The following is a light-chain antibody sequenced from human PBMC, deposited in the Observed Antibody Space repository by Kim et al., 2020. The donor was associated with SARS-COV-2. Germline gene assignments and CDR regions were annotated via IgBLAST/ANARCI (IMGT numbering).Light chain of an antibody. J-gene: IGKJ4*01. CDR1: QSVGNN. CDR3: QQYNDWPPFT. Sequence: ETEMMQSPATLSVSLGERATLSCRASQSVGNNLAWFQQKPGQAPRLLIHGASTRATDISARFSGSGSGTEFTLTISSLQSEDLAVYYCQQYNDWPPFTFGGGIKVDIK. CDR2: GAS. V-gene: IGKV3-15*01.